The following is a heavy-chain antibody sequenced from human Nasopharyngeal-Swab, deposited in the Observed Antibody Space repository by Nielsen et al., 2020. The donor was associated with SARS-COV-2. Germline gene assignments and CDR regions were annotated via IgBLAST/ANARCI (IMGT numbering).Heavy chain of an antibody. CDR2: INSDGSST. CDR3: ARGGRTRIQLWQGPPYGMDV. D-gene: IGHD5-18*01. J-gene: IGHJ6*02. Sequence: VRQAPGKGLVWVSRINSDGSSTSYADSVKGRFTISRDNAKNTLYLQMNSLRAEDTAVYYCARGGRTRIQLWQGPPYGMDVWGQGTTVTVSS. V-gene: IGHV3-74*01.